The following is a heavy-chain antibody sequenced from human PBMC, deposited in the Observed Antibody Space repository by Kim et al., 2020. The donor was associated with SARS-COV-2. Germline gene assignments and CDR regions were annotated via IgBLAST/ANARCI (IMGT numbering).Heavy chain of an antibody. D-gene: IGHD6-19*01. CDR3: VRDPRHRSQWRTIMSLYYYYGMYV. Sequence: GGSLRLSCAASGFAFSNYGIHWVRQAPGKGLEWVSVIWYDGSNKYYTDSVKGRFAISRDNSKNTVSLQMSSLRAEDTGVYYCVRDPRHRSQWRTIMSLYYYYGMYVWGQGTTVTVSS. V-gene: IGHV3-33*01. CDR2: IWYDGSNK. J-gene: IGHJ6*02. CDR1: GFAFSNYG.